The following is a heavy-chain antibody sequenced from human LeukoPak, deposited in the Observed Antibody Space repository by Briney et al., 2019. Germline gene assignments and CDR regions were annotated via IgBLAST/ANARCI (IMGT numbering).Heavy chain of an antibody. Sequence: PGGSLSLSCAASGFTFSNYGMHWVRQAPGKGLEWVAFIRYDGSNRYYVDSVKGRFTISRDNSKNTLFLQMTSLRAEDTAVYYCAKMAVGGWDDAFDIWGQGTMVTVSS. CDR1: GFTFSNYG. V-gene: IGHV3-30*02. CDR3: AKMAVGGWDDAFDI. D-gene: IGHD6-19*01. CDR2: IRYDGSNR. J-gene: IGHJ3*02.